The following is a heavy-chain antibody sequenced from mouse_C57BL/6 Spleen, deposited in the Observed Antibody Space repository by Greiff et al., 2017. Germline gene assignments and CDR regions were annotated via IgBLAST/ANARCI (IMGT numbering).Heavy chain of an antibody. D-gene: IGHD1-1*01. CDR2: IFPGSGST. V-gene: IGHV1-75*01. Sequence: LQESGPELVKPGASVKISCKASGYTFTDYYINWVKQRPGQGLEWIGWIFPGSGSTYYNEKFKGKATLTVDKSSSTAYMLLSSLTSEDSAVYFCARSDYGSSYAMDYWGQGTSVTVSS. J-gene: IGHJ4*01. CDR3: ARSDYGSSYAMDY. CDR1: GYTFTDYY.